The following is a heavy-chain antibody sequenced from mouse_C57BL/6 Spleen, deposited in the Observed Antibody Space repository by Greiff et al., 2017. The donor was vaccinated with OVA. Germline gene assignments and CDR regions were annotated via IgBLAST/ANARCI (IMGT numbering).Heavy chain of an antibody. CDR1: GFSLTSYG. D-gene: IGHD2-4*01. J-gene: IGHJ2*01. V-gene: IGHV2-2*01. CDR2: IWSGGGT. Sequence: QVQLQQSGPGLVQPSQSLSITCTVSGFSLTSYGVHWVRQSPGKGLEWLGVIWSGGGTDYNAAFISRLSICKDNSKSQVFFKMNSLQAGDTAIYYCAKNGITTSYFDYWGQGTTLTVSS. CDR3: AKNGITTSYFDY.